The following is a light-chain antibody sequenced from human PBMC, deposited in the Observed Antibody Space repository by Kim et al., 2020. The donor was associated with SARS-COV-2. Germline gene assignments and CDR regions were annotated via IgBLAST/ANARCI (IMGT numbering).Light chain of an antibody. Sequence: TARLTCTGSNTDVDNQGATWQQQQQGHPPKLLFYRNNNRTSGISERFSASRSGNTASLTITGLQPEDEADYYCTAWDSSLDAQVFGGGTQLTVL. CDR1: NTDVDNQG. CDR3: TAWDSSLDAQV. V-gene: IGLV10-54*04. CDR2: RNN. J-gene: IGLJ3*02.